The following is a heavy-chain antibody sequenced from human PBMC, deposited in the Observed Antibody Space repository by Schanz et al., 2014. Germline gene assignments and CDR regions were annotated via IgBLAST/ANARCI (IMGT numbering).Heavy chain of an antibody. CDR2: ISGSGGST. CDR3: ARGGPAYYFDD. CDR1: GFAFSSYA. V-gene: IGHV3-23*04. J-gene: IGHJ4*02. Sequence: EVQLVESGGGLIQPGGSLRLSCAASGFAFSSYAMSWVRQAPGKGLEWVSAISGSGGSTYYADSVKGRFTISRDNSKNTVYIQMNSLRAEDTAVYYCARGGPAYYFDDWGQGTLVTVSS.